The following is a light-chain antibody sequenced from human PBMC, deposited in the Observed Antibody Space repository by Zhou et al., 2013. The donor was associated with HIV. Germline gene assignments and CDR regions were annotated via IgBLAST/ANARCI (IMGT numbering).Light chain of an antibody. CDR3: QQYNLSPIT. Sequence: DIQMTQSPSTLSASVGDRVTITCRASQSISSWLAWYQQKPGKAPKLLIYKASSLESGVPSRFSGSGSGTEFSLTISNLQPDDFATYYCQQYNLSPITFGQGTRLQI. CDR2: KAS. CDR1: QSISSW. J-gene: IGKJ5*01. V-gene: IGKV1-5*03.